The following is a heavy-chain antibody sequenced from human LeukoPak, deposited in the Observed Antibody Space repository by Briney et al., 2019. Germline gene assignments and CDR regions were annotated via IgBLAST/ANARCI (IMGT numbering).Heavy chain of an antibody. CDR2: FDPEDGET. CDR3: ATAIVVVVASTAAFDI. V-gene: IGHV1-24*01. D-gene: IGHD2-15*01. Sequence: ASVTVSCKVSGYTLTELSMHWVRQAPGKGLEWMGGFDPEDGETIYAQKFQGRVTMTEDTSTDTAYMGLTSLRSEDTAVYYCATAIVVVVASTAAFDIWGQGTMVTVSS. CDR1: GYTLTELS. J-gene: IGHJ3*02.